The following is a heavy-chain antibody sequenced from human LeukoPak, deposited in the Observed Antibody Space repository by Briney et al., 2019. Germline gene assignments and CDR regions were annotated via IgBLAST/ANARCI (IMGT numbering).Heavy chain of an antibody. Sequence: SETLSLTCTVSGGSISSYYWSWIRQPPGKGLEWIGYIYYSGSTNYNPSLKSRVTISVDTSKNQFSLKLSSVTAADTAVYYCARTGESSGYYYYDYWGQGTLVTVSS. J-gene: IGHJ4*02. D-gene: IGHD3-22*01. CDR1: GGSISSYY. CDR2: IYYSGST. V-gene: IGHV4-59*01. CDR3: ARTGESSGYYYYDY.